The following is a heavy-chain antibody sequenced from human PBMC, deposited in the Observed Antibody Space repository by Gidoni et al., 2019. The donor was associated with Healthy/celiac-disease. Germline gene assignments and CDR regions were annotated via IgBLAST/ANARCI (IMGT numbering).Heavy chain of an antibody. CDR3: AKSTTYYYYGMDV. CDR1: GFTFDDYA. CDR2: ISWNSGSI. J-gene: IGHJ6*02. D-gene: IGHD2-2*01. Sequence: EVQLVESGGGLVQPGMSLRLSCAASGFTFDDYALHWVRQAPGKGLEWVSCISWNSGSIGYADSVKGRFTISRDNAKNSLYLQMNSLRAEDTALYYCAKSTTYYYYGMDVWGQGTTVTVSS. V-gene: IGHV3-9*01.